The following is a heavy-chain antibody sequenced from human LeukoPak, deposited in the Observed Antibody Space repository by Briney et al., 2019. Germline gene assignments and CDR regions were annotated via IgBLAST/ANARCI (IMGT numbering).Heavy chain of an antibody. V-gene: IGHV4-39*07. CDR1: GGSISSSTNY. J-gene: IGHJ4*02. Sequence: SETLSLTCTVSGGSISSSTNYWGWIRQPPGKGLEWIGSIYYSGSTYYNPSLQSRVSISVDTSKNQFSLKLKSVTAADTAVYYCAREEHPVAAAAGWSQGNLVTVSS. CDR3: AREEHPVAAAAG. D-gene: IGHD6-13*01. CDR2: IYYSGST.